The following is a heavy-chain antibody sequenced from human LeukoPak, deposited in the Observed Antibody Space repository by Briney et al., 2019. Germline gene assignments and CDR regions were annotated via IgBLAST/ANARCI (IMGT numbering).Heavy chain of an antibody. J-gene: IGHJ4*02. Sequence: GGSLRLSCPASGFTFNNYAMNWVRQAPGKGLEWISSLSSSDVNTYYTDSVKGRCTISRDNSESTLYLQMYSLRVEDTAVYYCAKSYTYGWASYYNHYDYWGQGTLVTVSS. V-gene: IGHV3-23*01. CDR3: AKSYTYGWASYYNHYDY. D-gene: IGHD3-10*01. CDR1: GFTFNNYA. CDR2: LSSSDVNT.